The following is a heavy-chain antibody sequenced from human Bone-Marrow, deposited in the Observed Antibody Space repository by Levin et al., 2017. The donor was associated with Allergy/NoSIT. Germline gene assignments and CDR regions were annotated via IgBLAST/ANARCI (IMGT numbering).Heavy chain of an antibody. CDR1: GFTFSSYG. V-gene: IGHV3-30*18. CDR2: ISYDGSNK. Sequence: PGGSLRLSCAASGFTFSSYGMHWVRQAPGKGLEWVAVISYDGSNKYYADSVKGRFTISRDNSKNTLYLQMNSLRAEDTAVYYCAKGQGSSWYGYYYGMEVWGQGTTVTVSS. D-gene: IGHD6-13*01. J-gene: IGHJ6*02. CDR3: AKGQGSSWYGYYYGMEV.